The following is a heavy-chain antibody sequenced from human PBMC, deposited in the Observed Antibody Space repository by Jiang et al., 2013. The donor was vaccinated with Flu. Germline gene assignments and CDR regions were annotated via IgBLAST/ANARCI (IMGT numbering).Heavy chain of an antibody. CDR2: INPSGGST. D-gene: IGHD3-22*01. Sequence: GAEVKKPGASVKVSCKASGDTFTAYYMHWVRQAPGQGLEWMGVINPSGGSTNYAQKFQGRVTMTSDTSTTTVYMELSSLRSEDTAVYYCAREAPPGXDFDGTSYSEFYFDYWGQGTLV. V-gene: IGHV1-46*01. CDR3: AREAPPGXDFDGTSYSEFYFDY. CDR1: GDTFTAYY. J-gene: IGHJ4*02.